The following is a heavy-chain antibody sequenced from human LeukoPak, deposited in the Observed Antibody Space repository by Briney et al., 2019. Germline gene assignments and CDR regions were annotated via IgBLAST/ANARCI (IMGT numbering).Heavy chain of an antibody. CDR1: GGSISSYY. CDR3: ARGYYDFWSGYQN. V-gene: IGHV4-59*01. J-gene: IGHJ4*02. CDR2: IYYSGST. D-gene: IGHD3-3*01. Sequence: SETLSLTCSVSGGSISSYYWSWIRQPPGKGREWIGYIYYSGSTNYNPSLKSRVTISVDTSKNQFSLKLSSVTAADTAVYYCARGYYDFWSGYQNWGQGTLVNVSS.